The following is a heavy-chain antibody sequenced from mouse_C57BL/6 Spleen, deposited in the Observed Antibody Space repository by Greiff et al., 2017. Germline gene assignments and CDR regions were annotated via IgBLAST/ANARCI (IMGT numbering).Heavy chain of an antibody. J-gene: IGHJ2*01. CDR3: ARNYYYGSSLYYFDY. CDR1: GFSLTSYG. V-gene: IGHV2-2*01. CDR2: IWSGGST. D-gene: IGHD1-1*01. Sequence: VKLQESGPGLVQPSQSLSITCTVSGFSLTSYGVHWVRQSPGKGLEWLGVIWSGGSTDYNAAFISRLSLSKDNSKSQVFFKMNSLQDDDTAIYYCARNYYYGSSLYYFDYWGQGTTLTVSS.